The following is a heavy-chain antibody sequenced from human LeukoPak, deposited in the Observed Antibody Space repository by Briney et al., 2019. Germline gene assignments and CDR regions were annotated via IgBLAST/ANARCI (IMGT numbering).Heavy chain of an antibody. CDR3: ARERSVVAGRLTRSSRFGDLTRDYYYYYMDV. D-gene: IGHD3-10*01. J-gene: IGHJ6*03. CDR2: INPSGGST. CDR1: GYTFTSYY. Sequence: ASVKVSCKASGYTFTSYYMHWVRQAPGQGLEWMGIINPSGGSTSYAQKFQGRVTMTRDTSTSTVYMELSSLRSEDTAVYYCARERSVVAGRLTRSSRFGDLTRDYYYYYMDVWGKGTTVTVSS. V-gene: IGHV1-46*01.